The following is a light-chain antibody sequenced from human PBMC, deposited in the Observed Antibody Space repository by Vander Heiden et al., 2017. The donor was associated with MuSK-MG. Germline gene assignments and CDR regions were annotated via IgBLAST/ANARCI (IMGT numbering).Light chain of an antibody. CDR1: QSISSW. CDR3: QQYNSYSPLT. Sequence: IQMTQSPSTLSASVGDRVTITCRASQSISSWLAWYQQKPGKAPKLLIYKASSLESGVPSRFSGSGSGTEFTLTISSLQPDDFATYYCQQYNSYSPLTFGPGTKVDIK. CDR2: KAS. J-gene: IGKJ3*01. V-gene: IGKV1-5*03.